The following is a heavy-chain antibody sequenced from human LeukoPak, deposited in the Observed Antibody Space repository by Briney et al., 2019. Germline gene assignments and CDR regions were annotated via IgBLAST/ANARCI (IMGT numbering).Heavy chain of an antibody. CDR3: AELGITMIGGV. CDR1: GLTFSGYS. V-gene: IGHV3-48*04. J-gene: IGHJ6*04. CDR2: ISSSGSTI. Sequence: GSLRLSCAASGLTFSGYSMNWVRQAPGKGLEWVSYISSSGSTIYYADSVKGRFTISRDNAKNSLYLQMNSLRAEDTAVYYCAELGITMIGGVWGKGTTVTISS. D-gene: IGHD3-10*02.